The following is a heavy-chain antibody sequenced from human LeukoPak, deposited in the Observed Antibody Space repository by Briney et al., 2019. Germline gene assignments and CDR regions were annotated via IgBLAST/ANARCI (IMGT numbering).Heavy chain of an antibody. Sequence: GGSLKISCKGSGYSFTSYWIGWVRQMPGKGLEWMGIIYPGDSDTRYSPSFQGQVTISADKSISTAYLQWSSLKASDTAMYYCARQTVYGDYLYYGMDVWGKGTTVTVSS. J-gene: IGHJ6*04. V-gene: IGHV5-51*01. CDR1: GYSFTSYW. D-gene: IGHD4-17*01. CDR2: IYPGDSDT. CDR3: ARQTVYGDYLYYGMDV.